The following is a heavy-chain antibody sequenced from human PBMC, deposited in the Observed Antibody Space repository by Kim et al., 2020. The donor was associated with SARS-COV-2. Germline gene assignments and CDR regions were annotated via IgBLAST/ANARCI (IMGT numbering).Heavy chain of an antibody. CDR3: ARVYSTIENY. V-gene: IGHV1-2*06. Sequence: ASVKVSCKASGYSFTGYYLHWVRQAPGQGLEWMGRINPDSGGTNYAQKFQGRVTMTRDTSISTAFMELTGLRSDDTAVYYCARVYSTIENYWGQGTLVTVSP. J-gene: IGHJ4*02. D-gene: IGHD3-3*01. CDR1: GYSFTGYY. CDR2: INPDSGGT.